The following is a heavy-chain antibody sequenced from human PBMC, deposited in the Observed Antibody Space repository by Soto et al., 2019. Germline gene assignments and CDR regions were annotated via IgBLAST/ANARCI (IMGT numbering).Heavy chain of an antibody. CDR1: GFIFDDYA. V-gene: IGHV3-9*01. CDR2: IDWNRATT. Sequence: EVQLLESGGGVVQPGGSLRLSCIASGFIFDDYAIHWVRQVPGKGLEWVSGIDWNRATTGYADSVKGRFTLSRDNARNSVLLQMNSLRPEDTALYYCVKDVGSRHYDFTNFDSWCQGTLVTVSS. CDR3: VKDVGSRHYDFTNFDS. D-gene: IGHD3-3*01. J-gene: IGHJ4*02.